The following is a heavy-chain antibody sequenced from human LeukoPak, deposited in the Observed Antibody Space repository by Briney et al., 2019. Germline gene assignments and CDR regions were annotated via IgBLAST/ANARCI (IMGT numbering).Heavy chain of an antibody. V-gene: IGHV1-46*01. Sequence: ASVKVSCKASGYTFTGYYMHWVRQAPGQGLEWMGIINPSGGSTSYAQKFQGRVTMTRDTSTSTVYMELSSLRSEDTAVYYCARDQGRITIFGAKRDYGMDVWGQGTTVTVSS. CDR1: GYTFTGYY. D-gene: IGHD3-3*01. CDR2: INPSGGST. J-gene: IGHJ6*02. CDR3: ARDQGRITIFGAKRDYGMDV.